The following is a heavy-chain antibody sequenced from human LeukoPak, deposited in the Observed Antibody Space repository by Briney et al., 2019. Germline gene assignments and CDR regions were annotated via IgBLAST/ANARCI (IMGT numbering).Heavy chain of an antibody. V-gene: IGHV3-33*06. D-gene: IGHD4-11*01. CDR3: AKDAQRGFDYSNSLEY. CDR1: QFTFSHYG. CDR2: IWNDGSNQ. Sequence: PGKSLTLSCVASQFTFSHYGMHWVRQAPGKGLKWVAVIWNDGSNQYYADSVKGRFTISRDNSQNTVYLQMNSLRAEDTAVYYCAKDAQRGFDYSNSLEYWGQGTLVTVSS. J-gene: IGHJ4*02.